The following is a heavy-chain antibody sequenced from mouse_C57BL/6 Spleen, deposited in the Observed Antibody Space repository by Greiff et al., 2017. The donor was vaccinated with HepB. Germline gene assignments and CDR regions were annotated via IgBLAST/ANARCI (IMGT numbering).Heavy chain of an antibody. CDR1: GYTFTSYG. CDR3: AREGTTVVATGYFDY. V-gene: IGHV1-81*01. CDR2: IYPRSGNT. D-gene: IGHD1-1*01. J-gene: IGHJ2*01. Sequence: VQLQQSGAELARPGASVKLSCKASGYTFTSYGISWVKQRTGQGLEWIGEIYPRSGNTYYNEKFKGKATLTADKSSSTAYMELRSLTSEDSAVYFCAREGTTVVATGYFDYWGQGTTLTVSS.